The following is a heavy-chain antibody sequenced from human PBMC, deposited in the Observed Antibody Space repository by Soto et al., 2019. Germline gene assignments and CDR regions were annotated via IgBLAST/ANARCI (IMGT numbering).Heavy chain of an antibody. CDR2: TRQDGGQE. D-gene: IGHD6-19*01. Sequence: GGSLRLSCAASGFTFSSYWMSWVRQAPGKGLEWVAHTRQDGGQEYYVDSVEGRFTTSRDNAKNSLYLQMNSLRVEDTAVYYCARYPNPTVAGLPFDLWGQGTLVTVSS. J-gene: IGHJ4*02. CDR3: ARYPNPTVAGLPFDL. V-gene: IGHV3-7*03. CDR1: GFTFSSYW.